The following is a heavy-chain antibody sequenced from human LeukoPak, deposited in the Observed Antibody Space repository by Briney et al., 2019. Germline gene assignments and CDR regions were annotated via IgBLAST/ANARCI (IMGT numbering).Heavy chain of an antibody. CDR1: GASISSGSYY. Sequence: PSETLSLTCTVSGASISSGSYYWAWIRQPPGKGLEWIGSIHYSGSTYYNPSLQSRVTISIDTSKNQFSLKLRFVTAADTAVYYCARVRCSGGSCPYYYYYYYMDVWGKGTTVTVSS. J-gene: IGHJ6*03. D-gene: IGHD2-15*01. CDR2: IHYSGST. V-gene: IGHV4-39*07. CDR3: ARVRCSGGSCPYYYYYYYMDV.